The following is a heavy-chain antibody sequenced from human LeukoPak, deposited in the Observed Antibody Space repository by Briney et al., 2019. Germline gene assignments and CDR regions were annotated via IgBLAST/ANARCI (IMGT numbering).Heavy chain of an antibody. Sequence: GGSLRLSCAASGFTFSSYGMHWVRQAPGKGLEWVAVISYDGSNKYYADSVKGRFTISRDNAKNSLYLQMNSLRAEDTAVYYCARRGPVDSSGYYYAFDIWGQGTMVTVSS. J-gene: IGHJ3*02. CDR1: GFTFSSYG. V-gene: IGHV3-30*03. CDR3: ARRGPVDSSGYYYAFDI. D-gene: IGHD3-22*01. CDR2: ISYDGSNK.